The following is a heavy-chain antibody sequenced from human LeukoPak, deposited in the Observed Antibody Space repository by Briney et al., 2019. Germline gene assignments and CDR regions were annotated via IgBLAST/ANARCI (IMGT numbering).Heavy chain of an antibody. Sequence: SETLSLTCTVSGASVSSASYWSWIRQPPGKGVEWIAHIYNGVNTNYNPSLKSRVTVSVDTSKNQFSLRLNSVTAADTAVYYCARSRAFNSGAFDPWGQGSLVTVSS. CDR3: ARSRAFNSGAFDP. CDR2: IYNGVNT. CDR1: GASVSSASY. V-gene: IGHV4-61*01. J-gene: IGHJ5*02. D-gene: IGHD1-26*01.